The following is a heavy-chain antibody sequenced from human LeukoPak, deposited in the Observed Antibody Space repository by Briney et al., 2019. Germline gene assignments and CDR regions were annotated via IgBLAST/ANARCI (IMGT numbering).Heavy chain of an antibody. D-gene: IGHD3-9*01. CDR3: AREQAMTYYDILTGYFPFDY. V-gene: IGHV1-18*01. Sequence: GASVKVSCKASGGTFSSYAISWVRQAPGQGLEWMGWISAYNGNTNYAQKLQGRVTMTTDTSTSTAYMELRSLRSDDTAVYYCAREQAMTYYDILTGYFPFDYWGQGTLVTVSS. CDR1: GGTFSSYA. J-gene: IGHJ4*02. CDR2: ISAYNGNT.